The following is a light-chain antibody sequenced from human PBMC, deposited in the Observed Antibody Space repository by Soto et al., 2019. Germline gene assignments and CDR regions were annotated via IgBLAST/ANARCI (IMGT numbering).Light chain of an antibody. Sequence: EIVLTQSPGTLSLSPGERATLSCRASQSVSSSYLAWYQQKPGQAPRLLIYGASNRATGIPDRFSGSESGTDFTLTISRLEPEDFAVYYCQQYGNFPRTFGQGTKVEIK. CDR1: QSVSSSY. J-gene: IGKJ1*01. V-gene: IGKV3-20*01. CDR2: GAS. CDR3: QQYGNFPRT.